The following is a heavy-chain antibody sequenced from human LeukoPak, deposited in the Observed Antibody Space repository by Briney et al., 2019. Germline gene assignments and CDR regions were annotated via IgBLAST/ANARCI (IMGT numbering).Heavy chain of an antibody. V-gene: IGHV3-9*01. CDR1: GFIFDDYA. CDR2: INWNSGSI. CDR3: ARATRPQSSWTPYYYYGMDV. D-gene: IGHD6-13*01. Sequence: GGSLRLSCAASGFIFDDYAMHWVRQAPGKGLEWVSGINWNSGSIGYVDSVKGRFTISRDNAKNSLYLQMNSLRAEDTAVYYCARATRPQSSWTPYYYYGMDVWGQGTTVTVSS. J-gene: IGHJ6*02.